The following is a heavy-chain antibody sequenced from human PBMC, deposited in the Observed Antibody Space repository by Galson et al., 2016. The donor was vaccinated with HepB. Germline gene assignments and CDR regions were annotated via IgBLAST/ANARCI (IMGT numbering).Heavy chain of an antibody. CDR2: ISYDGSNK. J-gene: IGHJ4*02. Sequence: SLRLSCAASKFRSSAYGMHWVRQAPGKGLEWVAVISYDGSNKYYADSVKGRFTISRDNSKNTLHLQMDGLKAEDTAIYYCAKHTYIYASATFSGFDSWGQGTLVTVSS. CDR1: KFRSSAYG. CDR3: AKHTYIYASATFSGFDS. V-gene: IGHV3-30*18. D-gene: IGHD5-18*01.